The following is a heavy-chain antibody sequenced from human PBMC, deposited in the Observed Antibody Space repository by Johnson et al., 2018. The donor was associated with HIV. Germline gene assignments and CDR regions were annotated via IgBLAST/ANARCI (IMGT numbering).Heavy chain of an antibody. CDR1: GFTFDDYA. Sequence: EVQLVQSGGGLVQPGRSLRLSCAASGFTFDDYAMHWVRQAPGKGLEWVAGISWNSGGIGYADSVKGRFTISSDNAKNSLDLQINSLRAEDMAVYYCATSTVSDSSSWYHLEMAFDIWGQGTMVTVSS. J-gene: IGHJ3*02. D-gene: IGHD6-13*01. CDR3: ATSTVSDSSSWYHLEMAFDI. V-gene: IGHV3-9*03. CDR2: ISWNSGGI.